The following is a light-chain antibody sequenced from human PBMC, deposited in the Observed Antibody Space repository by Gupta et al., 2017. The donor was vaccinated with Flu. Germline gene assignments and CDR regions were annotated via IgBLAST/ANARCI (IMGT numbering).Light chain of an antibody. CDR3: QQSYSTHTWT. V-gene: IGKV1-39*01. J-gene: IGKJ1*01. CDR2: GAS. CDR1: QSISTY. Sequence: DIQMTQSPSSLSASVGDRVTITCRTSQSISTYLNWYQQIPGKAPKLLISGASTLQSGVPLRFSGGGSGTEFTLTISRLQPEDFATYYCQQSYSTHTWTFGQGTKV.